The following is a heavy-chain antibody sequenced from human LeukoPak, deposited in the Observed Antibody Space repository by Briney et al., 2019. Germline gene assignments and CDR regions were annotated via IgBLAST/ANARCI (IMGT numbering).Heavy chain of an antibody. V-gene: IGHV1-3*01. CDR2: INAGNGNT. D-gene: IGHD3-22*01. J-gene: IGHJ4*02. CDR3: ARDPTTYDSSGYYGY. CDR1: GYTFTSYA. Sequence: ASVKVSCKASGYTFTSYAMHWVRQAPGQRLEWMGWINAGNGNTKYSQKFQGRVTITRDTSASTAYMELSSLRSEDTAVYYCARDPTTYDSSGYYGYWGQGTLVTVSS.